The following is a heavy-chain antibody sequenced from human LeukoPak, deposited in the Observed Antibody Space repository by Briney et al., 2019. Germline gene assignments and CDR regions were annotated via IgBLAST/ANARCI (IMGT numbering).Heavy chain of an antibody. J-gene: IGHJ4*02. CDR2: ISSSSSYI. CDR3: ARDLYDSSGLDY. V-gene: IGHV3-21*01. CDR1: GFTFSSYS. Sequence: PGGSLRLSCAASGFTFSSYSMNWVRQAPGKGLEWVSSISSSSSYIYYADSVKGRFTTSRDNAKNSLYLQMNSLRAEDTAVYYCARDLYDSSGLDYWGQGTLVTVSS. D-gene: IGHD3-22*01.